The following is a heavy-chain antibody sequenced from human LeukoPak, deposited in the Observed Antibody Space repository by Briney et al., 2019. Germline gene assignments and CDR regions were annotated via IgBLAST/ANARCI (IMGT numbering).Heavy chain of an antibody. CDR1: GYTFTSYG. CDR2: IIPIFGTA. Sequence: ASVKVSCKASGYTFTSYGISWVRQAPGQGLEWMGGIIPIFGTANYAQKFQGGVTITTDESTSTAYMELSSLRSEDTAVYYCARGAMRVVITAPFDYWGQGTLVTVSS. J-gene: IGHJ4*02. D-gene: IGHD3-22*01. CDR3: ARGAMRVVITAPFDY. V-gene: IGHV1-69*05.